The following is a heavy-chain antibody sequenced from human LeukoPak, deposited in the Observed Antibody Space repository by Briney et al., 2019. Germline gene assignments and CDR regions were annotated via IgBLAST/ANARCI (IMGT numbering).Heavy chain of an antibody. CDR3: ARDRGGATHYYYYMDV. J-gene: IGHJ6*03. CDR2: INPNSCGT. CDR1: GYTFTGYY. D-gene: IGHD1-26*01. V-gene: IGHV1-2*02. Sequence: ASVKVSCKASGYTFTGYYMHWVRQAPGQRLEWMGWINPNSCGTNYAQKFQGRVTMTRDTSISTAYMELSRLRSDDTAVYYCARDRGGATHYYYYMDVWGKGTTVTVSS.